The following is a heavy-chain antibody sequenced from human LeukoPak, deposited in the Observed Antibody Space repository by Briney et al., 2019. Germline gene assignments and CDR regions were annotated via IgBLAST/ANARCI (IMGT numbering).Heavy chain of an antibody. D-gene: IGHD3-10*01. CDR2: IYYSGST. J-gene: IGHJ4*02. CDR3: ARTLPQTYYYGSGSYLSPYYFDS. CDR1: GFTFSNAW. Sequence: TGGSLRLSCAASGFTFSNAWMSWIRQPPGKGLEWIGSIYYSGSTYYNPSLKSRVTISVDTSKSQFSLKLSSVTAADTAMYYCARTLPQTYYYGSGSYLSPYYFDSWGQGTLVTVSS. V-gene: IGHV4-38-2*01.